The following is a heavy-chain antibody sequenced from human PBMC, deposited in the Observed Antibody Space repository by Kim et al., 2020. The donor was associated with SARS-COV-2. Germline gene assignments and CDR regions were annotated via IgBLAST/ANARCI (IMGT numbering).Heavy chain of an antibody. CDR2: IWYDGSNK. CDR1: GFTFSSYG. J-gene: IGHJ5*02. CDR3: ARDGLSGSSSWFDP. D-gene: IGHD6-13*01. Sequence: GGSLRLSCAASGFTFSSYGMHWVRQAPGKGLEWVAVIWYDGSNKYYADSVKGRFTISRDNSKNTLYLQMNSLRAEDTAVYYCARDGLSGSSSWFDPWGQGTLVTVSS. V-gene: IGHV3-33*01.